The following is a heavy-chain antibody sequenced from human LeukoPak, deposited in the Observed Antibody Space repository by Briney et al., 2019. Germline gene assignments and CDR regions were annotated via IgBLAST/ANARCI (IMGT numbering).Heavy chain of an antibody. V-gene: IGHV3-48*04. Sequence: GGSLRLSCAASGFTFSSYSMNWVRQAPGKGLEWVSYISSSGSTIYYADSVKGRFTISRDNAKNSLYLQMNSLRAEDTAVYYCARTSMITFGGVIVIPFDYWGQGTLVTVSS. CDR2: ISSSGSTI. J-gene: IGHJ4*02. D-gene: IGHD3-16*02. CDR3: ARTSMITFGGVIVIPFDY. CDR1: GFTFSSYS.